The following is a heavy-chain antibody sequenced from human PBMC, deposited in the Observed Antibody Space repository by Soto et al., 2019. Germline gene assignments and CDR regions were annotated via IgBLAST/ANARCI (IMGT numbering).Heavy chain of an antibody. Sequence: GGSLRLSCAASGFTFSSYAMSWVRQAPGKGLEWVSAISGSGGSTYYADSVKGRFTISRDSSKNTLYLQMNSLRAEDTAVYYCAKDRDGYNWYYYYGMDVWGQGTTVTVSS. CDR3: AKDRDGYNWYYYYGMDV. V-gene: IGHV3-23*01. CDR1: GFTFSSYA. J-gene: IGHJ6*02. CDR2: ISGSGGST. D-gene: IGHD5-12*01.